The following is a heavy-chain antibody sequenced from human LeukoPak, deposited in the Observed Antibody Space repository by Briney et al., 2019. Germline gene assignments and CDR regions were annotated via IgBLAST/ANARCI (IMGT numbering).Heavy chain of an antibody. CDR3: ARSDNDAFDI. J-gene: IGHJ3*02. CDR2: IIPIFGTA. V-gene: IGHV1-69*05. Sequence: SVKVSCKASGCTFIIYAISWVRQAPGQGLEWMGRIIPIFGTANYAQKFQGRVTITTDESTSTAYMELSSLRSEDTAVYYCARSDNDAFDIWGQGTMVTVSS. CDR1: GCTFIIYA. D-gene: IGHD2-21*01.